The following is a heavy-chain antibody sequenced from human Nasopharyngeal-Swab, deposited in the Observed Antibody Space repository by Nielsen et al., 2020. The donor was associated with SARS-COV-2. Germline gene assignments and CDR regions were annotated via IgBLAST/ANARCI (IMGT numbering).Heavy chain of an antibody. CDR3: AKDKRYFDWDGMDV. CDR1: GFTFSKFW. Sequence: GESLKISCAASGFTFSKFWMNWVRQAPGKGLEWVANIKEDGSEAHYVGSVRGRFTISRDNAENSLYLQMNSLRAEDTAVYYCAKDKRYFDWDGMDVWGQGTTVTVSS. D-gene: IGHD3-9*01. J-gene: IGHJ6*02. CDR2: IKEDGSEA. V-gene: IGHV3-7*01.